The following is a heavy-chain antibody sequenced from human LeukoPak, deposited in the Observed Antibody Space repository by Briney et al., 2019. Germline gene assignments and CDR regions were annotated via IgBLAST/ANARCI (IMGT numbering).Heavy chain of an antibody. J-gene: IGHJ4*02. CDR3: ASGYSSSSRWGGSFDY. V-gene: IGHV3-53*01. Sequence: GGSLRLSCAASGFTFSSHFMTWVRQAPGKGLEWVSVIYSGGTTYYADSVKGRFTISRDNSKNTLYVQMNSLRAEDTAVYYCASGYSSSSRWGGSFDYWGQGTLVTVSS. CDR1: GFTFSSHF. CDR2: IYSGGTT. D-gene: IGHD6-6*01.